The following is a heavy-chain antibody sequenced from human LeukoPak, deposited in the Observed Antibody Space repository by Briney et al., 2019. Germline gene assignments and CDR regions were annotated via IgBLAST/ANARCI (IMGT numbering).Heavy chain of an antibody. J-gene: IGHJ4*02. V-gene: IGHV1-69*04. Sequence: SVKVSCKASGGTFSSYAISWVRQAPGQGLEWMGRIIPILGIANYAQKFQGRVTITADKSTSTAYMELSSLRSEDTAVYYCARRVVILDYGGNSAPFDYWGQGTLVTVSS. CDR3: ARRVVILDYGGNSAPFDY. CDR2: IIPILGIA. CDR1: GGTFSSYA. D-gene: IGHD4-23*01.